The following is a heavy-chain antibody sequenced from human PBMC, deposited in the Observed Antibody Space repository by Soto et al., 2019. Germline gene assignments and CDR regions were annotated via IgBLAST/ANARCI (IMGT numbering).Heavy chain of an antibody. CDR1: GYSFTSYW. V-gene: IGHV5-10-1*01. D-gene: IGHD2-2*02. CDR3: ARHVVRYCSSTSCYRACYYYYGMDV. CDR2: IDPSDSYT. J-gene: IGHJ6*02. Sequence: GESLKISCKGSGYSFTSYWISWVRQMPGKGREWMGRIDPSDSYTNYSPSFQGHVTISADKSISTAYLQWSSLKASDTAMYYCARHVVRYCSSTSCYRACYYYYGMDVWGQGTMGTVSS.